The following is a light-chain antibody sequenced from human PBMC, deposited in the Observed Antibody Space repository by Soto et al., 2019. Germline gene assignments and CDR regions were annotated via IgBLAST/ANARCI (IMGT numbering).Light chain of an antibody. CDR3: HQYYSTPRT. J-gene: IGKJ1*01. CDR2: WAS. V-gene: IGKV4-1*01. Sequence: DVVLTQSPDSLAVSLGERATINCKSSQNILYSSDNRNYIAWYQQKPGQPPKLLISWASTRESGVPDRFSGSGSGTDFTLTITGLQAEDVAVYSCHQYYSTPRTFGQGTKVEIK. CDR1: QNILYSSDNRNY.